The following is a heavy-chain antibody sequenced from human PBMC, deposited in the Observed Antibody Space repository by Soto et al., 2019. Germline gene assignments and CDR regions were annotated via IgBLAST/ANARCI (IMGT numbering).Heavy chain of an antibody. CDR1: GFTFSSYS. D-gene: IGHD1-26*01. CDR2: MSYDGNSK. J-gene: IGHJ4*02. V-gene: IGHV3-30-3*01. CDR3: ARGRIVRDHDDFEL. Sequence: QVQLVESGGGVVQPGRSLRLSCAASGFTFSSYSMHWVRQAPGKGLEWVAAMSYDGNSKYFADSVKGRFTISRDNSKNTLSLQMNSLGAEDSAVYYCARGRIVRDHDDFELWGQGTLVTVSS.